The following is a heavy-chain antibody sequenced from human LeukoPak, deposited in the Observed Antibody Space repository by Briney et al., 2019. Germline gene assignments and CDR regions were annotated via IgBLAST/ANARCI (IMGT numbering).Heavy chain of an antibody. Sequence: GGSLRLSCAASGFTFSDYYMRWIRQAPGKGLEWVSYISSSSSYTNYADSVKGRFTISRDNAKNSLYLQMNSLRAEDTAVYYCARGVDFDWLLYYYWGQGTLVTVSS. J-gene: IGHJ4*02. CDR2: ISSSSSYT. CDR1: GFTFSDYY. CDR3: ARGVDFDWLLYYY. V-gene: IGHV3-11*06. D-gene: IGHD3-9*01.